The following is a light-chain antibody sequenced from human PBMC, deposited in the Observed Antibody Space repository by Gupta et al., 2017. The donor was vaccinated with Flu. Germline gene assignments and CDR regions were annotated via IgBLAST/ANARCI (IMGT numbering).Light chain of an antibody. V-gene: IGKV1-39*01. Sequence: GDRVTLTCRASQGILTYVNWYQQKPGKAPKLLLSDATRLQVGVPSRFSGSGSGTYFTLTINSLQIEDFATYFCQQGSAIPSTFGQGTKVEIK. CDR3: QQGSAIPST. J-gene: IGKJ1*01. CDR2: DAT. CDR1: QGILTY.